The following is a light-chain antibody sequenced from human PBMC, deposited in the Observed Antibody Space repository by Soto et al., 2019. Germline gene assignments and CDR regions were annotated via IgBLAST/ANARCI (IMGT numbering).Light chain of an antibody. CDR2: EVS. Sequence: QSALTQPASVSGSPGQSITISCTGTSSDIGTYEYVSWYQQNPGKAPKLMIYEVSNRPSGVSDRFSGSKSGNTASLTISGLQAEDEADYYCSSYAGSTIRYVFGTGTKLTVL. V-gene: IGLV2-14*01. J-gene: IGLJ1*01. CDR3: SSYAGSTIRYV. CDR1: SSDIGTYEY.